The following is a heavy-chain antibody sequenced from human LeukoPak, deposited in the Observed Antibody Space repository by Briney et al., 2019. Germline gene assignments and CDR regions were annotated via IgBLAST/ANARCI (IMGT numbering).Heavy chain of an antibody. CDR1: GGSFSSYY. Sequence: SETLSLTCTVSGGSFSSYYWSWIRQPPGKGLEWIGYIYYSGSTNYNPSLKSRVTISVDTSKNQFSLKLSSVTAADTAVYYCARGGSAWFGELSFDYWGQGTLVTVSS. CDR2: IYYSGST. D-gene: IGHD3-10*01. CDR3: ARGGSAWFGELSFDY. J-gene: IGHJ4*02. V-gene: IGHV4-59*01.